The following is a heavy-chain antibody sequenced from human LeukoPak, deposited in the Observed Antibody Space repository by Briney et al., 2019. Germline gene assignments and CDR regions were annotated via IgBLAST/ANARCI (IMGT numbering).Heavy chain of an antibody. CDR2: IYTSGNT. CDR1: GGSISGGGYY. D-gene: IGHD3-9*01. CDR3: ARGGDYDILTGYYKGGGRRAFDI. J-gene: IGHJ3*02. V-gene: IGHV4-61*02. Sequence: RPSHTLSLTCTVSGGSISGGGYYWSWIRQPAGKGLEWIGRIYTSGNTNYNPSLKSRVTISVDTSKNQFSLKLSSVTAADTAVYYCARGGDYDILTGYYKGGGRRAFDIWGQGTMVTVSS.